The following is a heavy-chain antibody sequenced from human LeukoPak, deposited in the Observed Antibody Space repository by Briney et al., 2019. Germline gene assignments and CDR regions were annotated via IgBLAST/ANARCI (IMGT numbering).Heavy chain of an antibody. Sequence: GGSLRLSCAASGFTFSNAWMSWVRQAPGKGLEWVGRIKSKTDGGTTDYAAPVKGRFTISRDDSKNTLYLQMNSLKTEDTAVYYCTTAIWCSSTSWCDYYYYMDVWGKGTTVTVSS. CDR1: GFTFSNAW. CDR3: TTAIWCSSTSWCDYYYYMDV. J-gene: IGHJ6*03. CDR2: IKSKTDGGTT. D-gene: IGHD2-2*01. V-gene: IGHV3-15*01.